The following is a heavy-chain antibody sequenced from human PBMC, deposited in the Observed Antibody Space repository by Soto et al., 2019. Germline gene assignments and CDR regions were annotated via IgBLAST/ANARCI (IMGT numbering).Heavy chain of an antibody. CDR2: INTDRSTT. Sequence: EVQLVESGGVSVQPGGSLRLSCTASGFTLSNYWMHWVRQAPGKGLVWVSRINTDRSTTTYADSVKGRFTISRDNAKNTLYLQMNSLRDEDTAVYYCVRIRRGDGYTFGYWGQGTLVTVSS. D-gene: IGHD5-12*01. V-gene: IGHV3-74*01. CDR1: GFTLSNYW. J-gene: IGHJ4*02. CDR3: VRIRRGDGYTFGY.